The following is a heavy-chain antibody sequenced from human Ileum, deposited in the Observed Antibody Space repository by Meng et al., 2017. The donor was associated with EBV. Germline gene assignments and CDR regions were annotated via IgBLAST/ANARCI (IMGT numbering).Heavy chain of an antibody. J-gene: IGHJ4*02. CDR1: GVSISSGVYH. V-gene: IGHV4-30-4*01. CDR3: AIYAVGGSGQGY. Sequence: QGQLQESGPGLVKTSQTLALTCAVSGVSISSGVYHWSWIRQPPGKGLEWIGCSGGTYYNPSLKSRLTISVDTSKNQFSLKVDSATAADTAVYYCAIYAVGGSGQGYWGQGTLVTVSS. CDR2: CSGGT. D-gene: IGHD1-26*01.